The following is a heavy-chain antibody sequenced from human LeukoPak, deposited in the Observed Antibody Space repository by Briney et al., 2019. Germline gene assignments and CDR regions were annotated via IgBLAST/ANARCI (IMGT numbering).Heavy chain of an antibody. Sequence: SETLSLTCNVSGGSISSSSFYWGWIRQPPGKGLEWIGSLYYSGNTYYDPSLKSRVTISVDTSKNQFSLKLSSVTAADTAVYYCARGIAARPDFDYWGQGTLVTVSS. V-gene: IGHV4-39*07. CDR2: LYYSGNT. CDR1: GGSISSSSFY. D-gene: IGHD6-6*01. CDR3: ARGIAARPDFDY. J-gene: IGHJ4*02.